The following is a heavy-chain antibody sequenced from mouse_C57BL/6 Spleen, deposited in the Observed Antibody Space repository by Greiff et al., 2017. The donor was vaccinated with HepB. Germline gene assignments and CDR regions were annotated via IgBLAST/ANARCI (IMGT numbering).Heavy chain of an antibody. J-gene: IGHJ2*01. D-gene: IGHD3-2*02. CDR2: ISDGGSYT. CDR1: GFTFSSYA. Sequence: EVQRVESGGGLVKPGGSLKLSCAASGFTFSSYAMSWVRQTPEKRLEWVATISDGGSYTYYPDNVKGRFTISRDNAKNNLYLQMSHLKSEDTAMYYCARGLSSGHFDYWGQGTTLTVSS. V-gene: IGHV5-4*01. CDR3: ARGLSSGHFDY.